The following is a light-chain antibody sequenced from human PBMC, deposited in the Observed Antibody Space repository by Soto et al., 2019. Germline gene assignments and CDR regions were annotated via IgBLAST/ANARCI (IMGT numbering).Light chain of an antibody. CDR1: QSVSSSY. CDR2: GTS. J-gene: IGKJ1*01. V-gene: IGKV3-20*01. CDR3: QQYGSSSWT. Sequence: EIVLTQSPGTLSLSPGERATLSCRASQSVSSSYLAWYQQKPGQAPRLLIYGTSSRATAIPDRFSGSGYGTDFTLNSSRLEPEDFAVYYCQQYGSSSWTFGQGTKVEIK.